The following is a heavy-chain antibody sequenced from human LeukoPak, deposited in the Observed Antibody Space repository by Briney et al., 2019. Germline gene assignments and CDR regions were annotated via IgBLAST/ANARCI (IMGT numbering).Heavy chain of an antibody. CDR2: IKEDGSDK. CDR1: GFRFTTYW. J-gene: IGHJ4*02. V-gene: IGHV3-7*01. D-gene: IGHD7-27*01. Sequence: GGSLRLSCAASGFRFTTYWMTWVRQAPGKGLEWVANIKEDGSDKHYVDSVKGRFTISRDNAKNSLYLQMNSLRAEDTAVYYCAREFWGPDYWGQGILVTVSS. CDR3: AREFWGPDY.